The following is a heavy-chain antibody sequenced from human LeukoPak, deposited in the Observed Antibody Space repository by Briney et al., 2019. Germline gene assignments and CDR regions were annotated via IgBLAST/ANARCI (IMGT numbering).Heavy chain of an antibody. J-gene: IGHJ6*02. V-gene: IGHV1-69*05. CDR2: IIPIFGTA. CDR1: GGTFSSYA. Sequence: ASVKVSCKASGGTFSSYAISWVRQAPGQGLEWMGGIIPIFGTANYAQKFQGRVTMTRDTSTSTVYMELSSLRSEDTAVYYCARDRGSLYGMDVWGQGTTVTVSS. CDR3: ARDRGSLYGMDV.